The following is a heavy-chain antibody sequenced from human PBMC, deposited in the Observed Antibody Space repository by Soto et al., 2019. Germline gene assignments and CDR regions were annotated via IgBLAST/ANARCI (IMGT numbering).Heavy chain of an antibody. CDR1: GFTVSSNY. CDR2: IYSGGST. D-gene: IGHD2-15*01. V-gene: IGHV3-53*01. Sequence: VQLVESGGGLIQPGGSLRLSCAASGFTVSSNYMSWVRQAPGKGLEWVSVIYSGGSTYYADSVKGRFTISRDNSKNTLYLQMNSLRAEDTAVYYCAREVGYCSGGSCYRDAFDIWGQGTMVTVSS. CDR3: AREVGYCSGGSCYRDAFDI. J-gene: IGHJ3*02.